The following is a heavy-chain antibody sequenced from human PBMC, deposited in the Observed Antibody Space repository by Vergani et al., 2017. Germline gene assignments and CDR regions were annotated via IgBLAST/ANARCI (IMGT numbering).Heavy chain of an antibody. CDR2: ISGSGGST. D-gene: IGHD3-22*01. V-gene: IGHV3-23*01. Sequence: EVQLLESGGGLVQPGGSLRLSCAASGFTFSSYAMSWVRQAPGKGLEWVSAISGSGGSTYYADSVKGRFTISRDNSKNTLYLKMNSLRAEDTAVYYCAKDLEDSSGFFDYWGQGTLVTVSS. CDR3: AKDLEDSSGFFDY. J-gene: IGHJ4*02. CDR1: GFTFSSYA.